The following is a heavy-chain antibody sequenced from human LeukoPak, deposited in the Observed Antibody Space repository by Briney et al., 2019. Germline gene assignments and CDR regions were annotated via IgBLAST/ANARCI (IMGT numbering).Heavy chain of an antibody. V-gene: IGHV3-23*01. J-gene: IGHJ4*02. CDR2: ITGSGDGT. CDR3: VKGFVHPTYYFDY. CDR1: GFTFSSYA. D-gene: IGHD3-10*01. Sequence: PGGSLRLSCAASGFTFSSYAMMWVRQAPGKRLEWISSITGSGDGTYCAESVRGRFTISRDNSENTLYLQVNSLRVEDTAVYFCVKGFVHPTYYFDYWGQGTLVTVSS.